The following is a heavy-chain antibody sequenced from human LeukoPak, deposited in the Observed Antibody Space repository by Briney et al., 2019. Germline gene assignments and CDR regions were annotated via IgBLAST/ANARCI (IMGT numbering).Heavy chain of an antibody. V-gene: IGHV3-7*01. J-gene: IGHJ4*02. Sequence: GGSLRLSCAASGFRFSSYWMSWVRQAPGMGLEWVANIKQDGSEKYYVDSVKGRFTISRDNAKNSLYLQMNSLRAEDTAVYFCARDGLPFAFWGQGTLVTVSS. CDR3: ARDGLPFAF. CDR2: IKQDGSEK. CDR1: GFRFSSYW. D-gene: IGHD5-12*01.